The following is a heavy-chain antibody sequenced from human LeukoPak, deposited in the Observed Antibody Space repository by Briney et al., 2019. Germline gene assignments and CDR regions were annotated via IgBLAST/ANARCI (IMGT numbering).Heavy chain of an antibody. V-gene: IGHV4-39*07. CDR3: ARNVPIFGVVISFDY. D-gene: IGHD3-3*01. CDR2: INHSGST. CDR1: GGSISSSSYY. Sequence: SETLSLTCTVSGGSISSSSYYWGWIRQPPGKGLEWIGEINHSGSTNYNPSLKSRVTISVDTSKNQFSLKLSSVTAVDTAVYYCARNVPIFGVVISFDYCGQGTLVTVSS. J-gene: IGHJ4*02.